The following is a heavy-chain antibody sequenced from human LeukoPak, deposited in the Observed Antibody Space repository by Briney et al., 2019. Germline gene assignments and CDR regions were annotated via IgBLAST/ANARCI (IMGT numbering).Heavy chain of an antibody. J-gene: IGHJ6*02. CDR2: ISGSGGAGT. CDR1: GFTFSSYA. V-gene: IGHV3-23*01. D-gene: IGHD1-26*01. Sequence: GGSLRLSCAASGFTFSSYAMSWVRQAPGKGLEWVSTISGSGGAGTYYADSVKGRLTISRDNSKNTLYLPMNSLRAEDTDVYYCVKDRGGSPFYGMDVWGQGTTVTVSS. CDR3: VKDRGGSPFYGMDV.